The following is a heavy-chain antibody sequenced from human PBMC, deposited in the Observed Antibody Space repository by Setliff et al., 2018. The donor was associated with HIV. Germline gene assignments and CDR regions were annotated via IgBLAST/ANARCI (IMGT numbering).Heavy chain of an antibody. CDR2: INPDSGVT. Sequence: ASVKVSCKTSGYSFIEYYINWVRRAPGQGLEWMGRINPDSGVTDYAQNFQGRVIMTRDTSTTTAYLEMNGLRYDDTAVYYCAREGGSASYGDWGQGTLVTVSS. CDR3: AREGGSASYGD. V-gene: IGHV1-2*06. CDR1: GYSFIEYY. J-gene: IGHJ4*02. D-gene: IGHD3-10*01.